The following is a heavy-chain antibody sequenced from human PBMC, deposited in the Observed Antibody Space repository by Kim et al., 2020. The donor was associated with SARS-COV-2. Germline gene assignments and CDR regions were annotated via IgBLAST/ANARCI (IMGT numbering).Heavy chain of an antibody. D-gene: IGHD4-17*01. CDR3: AREDNYGDFVQVDY. CDR1: GFSFRNYA. CDR2: ISSNGIST. J-gene: IGHJ4*02. Sequence: GGSLRLSCGASGFSFRNYAMSWVRQAPGKGLEWVSGISSNGISTYYADSVKGRFTISRGNSKNMLYLQMKSLRAEDTAVYYCAREDNYGDFVQVDYWGQG. V-gene: IGHV3-23*01.